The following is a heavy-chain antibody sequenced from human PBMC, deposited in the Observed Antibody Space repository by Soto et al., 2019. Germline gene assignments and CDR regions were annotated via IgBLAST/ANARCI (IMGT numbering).Heavy chain of an antibody. CDR1: GGSIGGYY. CDR2: IHYSGST. V-gene: IGHV4-59*01. J-gene: IGHJ4*02. D-gene: IGHD3-16*01. Sequence: SETLSLTCSVSGGSIGGYYWGWIRQPPGRRLEWIGYIHYSGSTNYNPSVKSRVTISVDTSNNQFSLKLTSVTAADTAMYYCARYSYGGFRIDYWGQGTLVTVSS. CDR3: ARYSYGGFRIDY.